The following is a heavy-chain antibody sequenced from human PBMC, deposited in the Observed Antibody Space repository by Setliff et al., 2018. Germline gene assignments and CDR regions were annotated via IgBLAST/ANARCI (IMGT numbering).Heavy chain of an antibody. V-gene: IGHV3-7*04. J-gene: IGHJ6*02. CDR3: AKDFAGHFYGSGAYRNYGVDV. CDR1: GFTFSRYW. Sequence: PGGSLRLSCAASGFTFSRYWMTWVRQAPGKGLEWVAYIQYDGSVQYYADSAKGRFTISRDNSKNTLFLQISSLRSDDTGVYFCAKDFAGHFYGSGAYRNYGVDVWGQGTTVTVSS. CDR2: IQYDGSVQ. D-gene: IGHD3-10*01.